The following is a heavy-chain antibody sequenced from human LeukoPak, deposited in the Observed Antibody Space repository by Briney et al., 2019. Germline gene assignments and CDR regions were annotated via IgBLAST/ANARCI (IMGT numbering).Heavy chain of an antibody. CDR3: AKTFYDSGSYWGAFDY. V-gene: IGHV3-23*01. CDR2: ISGSDYTT. D-gene: IGHD3-10*01. Sequence: PGGSLRLSCAASGFTFTIYGMNWVRQAPGKGLGWVSGISGSDYTTYYADSVKGRYTISRDNSKNALYLQMNGLRAEDTAIYYCAKTFYDSGSYWGAFDYWGQGTLVTVSS. J-gene: IGHJ4*02. CDR1: GFTFTIYG.